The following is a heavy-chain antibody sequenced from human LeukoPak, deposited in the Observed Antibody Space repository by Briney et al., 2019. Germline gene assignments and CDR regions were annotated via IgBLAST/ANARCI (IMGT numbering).Heavy chain of an antibody. D-gene: IGHD1-1*01. CDR1: GYSFSNYA. J-gene: IGHJ2*01. CDR3: ARGQHATGWYVDL. Sequence: GASVKVSCKASGYSFSNYAMHWVRQAPGQRLEWIGWINAGDGNTEYSQKFQGRVTITRDTSASTDYMELSSLKFEDTAIYFCARGQHATGWYVDLWGRGTLVTLSS. V-gene: IGHV1-3*01. CDR2: INAGDGNT.